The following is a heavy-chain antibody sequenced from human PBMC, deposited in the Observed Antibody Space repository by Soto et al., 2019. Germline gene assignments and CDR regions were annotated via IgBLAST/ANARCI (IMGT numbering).Heavy chain of an antibody. D-gene: IGHD3-9*01. V-gene: IGHV1-69*13. CDR2: IIPIFGTA. CDR3: ARGAKHPILTGPTAPDLYYGRDV. CDR1: GGTFSSYA. J-gene: IGHJ6*02. Sequence: ASVKVSCKASGGTFSSYAISWVRQAPGQGLEWMGGIIPIFGTANYAQKFQGRVTITADESTSTAYMELSSLRSEDTAVYYCARGAKHPILTGPTAPDLYYGRDVWGQGTTVTVSS.